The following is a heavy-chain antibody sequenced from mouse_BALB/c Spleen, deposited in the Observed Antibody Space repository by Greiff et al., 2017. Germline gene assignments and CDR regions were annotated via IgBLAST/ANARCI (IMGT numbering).Heavy chain of an antibody. CDR3: ARPYYYGSSCTFAY. CDR1: GFSLTSYG. J-gene: IGHJ3*01. Sequence: QVQLQQSGPGLVAPSQSLSITCTVSGFSLTSYGVHWVRQPPGKGLEWLGVIWAGGSTNYNSALMSRLSISKDNSKSQVFLKMNSLQTDDTAMYYCARPYYYGSSCTFAYWGQGTLVTVAA. V-gene: IGHV2-9*02. D-gene: IGHD1-1*01. CDR2: IWAGGST.